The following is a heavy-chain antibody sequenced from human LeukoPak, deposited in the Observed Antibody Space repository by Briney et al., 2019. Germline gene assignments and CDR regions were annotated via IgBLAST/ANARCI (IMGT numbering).Heavy chain of an antibody. CDR2: IKQDGSDR. D-gene: IGHD6-19*01. V-gene: IGHV3-7*03. Sequence: GGSLRLSCAASGFTFRNYWMSWVRQAPGTGLEWVANIKQDGSDRNYVTSVRGRFTNSRDNAESSLYLQMNSLRAEDTAVYYCVRNLAVAGTCFDSWGQGTLVTVSS. CDR3: VRNLAVAGTCFDS. CDR1: GFTFRNYW. J-gene: IGHJ4*02.